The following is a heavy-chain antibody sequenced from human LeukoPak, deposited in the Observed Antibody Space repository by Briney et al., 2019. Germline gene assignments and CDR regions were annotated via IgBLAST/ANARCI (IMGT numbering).Heavy chain of an antibody. V-gene: IGHV5-51*01. CDR1: GYSFTSYW. D-gene: IGHD6-13*01. Sequence: GESLKISCKGSGYSFTSYWIGWVRQKPGKGLEWLGIIYPGDSETKYSPSFQGQVTISADKSISTAYLQWNSLKASDTAMYYCARRGTFIPAAPGGWFDPWGQGTLVIVSS. J-gene: IGHJ5*02. CDR3: ARRGTFIPAAPGGWFDP. CDR2: IYPGDSET.